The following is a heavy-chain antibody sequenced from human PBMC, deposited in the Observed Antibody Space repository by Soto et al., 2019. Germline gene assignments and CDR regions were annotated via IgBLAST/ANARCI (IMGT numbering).Heavy chain of an antibody. V-gene: IGHV3-30*18. CDR1: GFTFSSYG. D-gene: IGHD2-2*03. CDR3: AKDARAPLDIVVVPAATYYYYYGMDV. CDR2: ISYDGSNK. J-gene: IGHJ6*02. Sequence: PGGSLRLSCAASGFTFSSYGMHWVRQAPGKGLEWVAVISYDGSNKYYADSVKGRFTISRDNSKNTLYLQMNRLRAEDTAVYYCAKDARAPLDIVVVPAATYYYYYGMDVWGQGTTVTVSS.